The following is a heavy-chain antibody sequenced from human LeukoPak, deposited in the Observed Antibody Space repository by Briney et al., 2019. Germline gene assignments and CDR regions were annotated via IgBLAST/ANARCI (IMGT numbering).Heavy chain of an antibody. CDR3: AKNFRGNGYFFDY. Sequence: GRSLSLSCAASGLTFSSYAASWVRPAPGKGREWVSAISGTGDTAFYADSVKGRFTISRNNSNNKLYLQMNSQRAEDTGVYYCAKNFRGNGYFFDYWGQGTMVTVSS. V-gene: IGHV3-23*01. CDR2: ISGTGDTA. CDR1: GLTFSSYA. D-gene: IGHD4-23*01. J-gene: IGHJ4*02.